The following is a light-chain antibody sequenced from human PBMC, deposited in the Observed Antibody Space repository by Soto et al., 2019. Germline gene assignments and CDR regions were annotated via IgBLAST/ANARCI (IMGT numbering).Light chain of an antibody. CDR1: QSVSSN. J-gene: IGKJ1*01. V-gene: IGKV3-20*01. CDR3: QQYGSSPST. Sequence: EVVVTQSPATLSVSPGERATLSCRASQSVSSNLAWYQQKPGQAPRLLIYGASSRATGSPDRFSGSGSGTDFTLTISRLEPEDFAVYFCQQYGSSPSTFGQGTKVDIK. CDR2: GAS.